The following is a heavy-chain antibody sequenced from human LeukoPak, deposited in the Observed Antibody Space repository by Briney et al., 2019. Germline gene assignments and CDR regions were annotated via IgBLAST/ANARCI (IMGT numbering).Heavy chain of an antibody. CDR1: GFTFSSSA. Sequence: GGSLRLSCAASGFTFSSSAMSWVRQAPGKGLEWVSAISGSGGSTYYADSVKSRFTISRDNSKNTLYLQMNSLRAEDTAVYYCALNGREVPSGAFDIWGQGTMVTVSS. CDR3: ALNGREVPSGAFDI. J-gene: IGHJ3*02. D-gene: IGHD3-16*02. CDR2: ISGSGGST. V-gene: IGHV3-23*01.